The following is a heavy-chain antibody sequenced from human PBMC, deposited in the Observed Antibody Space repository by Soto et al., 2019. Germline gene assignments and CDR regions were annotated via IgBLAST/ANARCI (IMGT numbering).Heavy chain of an antibody. CDR2: ISGSGGST. J-gene: IGHJ6*03. CDR1: GFTFSSYA. Sequence: EVQLLESGGGLVQPGGSLRLSCAASGFTFSSYAMTWVRQAPGKGLEWVSGISGSGGSTSYADSVKGRFTISRDNSTNTLYLQMSSPRAEDTAVYYCAKGNIGCSGRDYYYMDVWGKGTTVTVSS. V-gene: IGHV3-23*01. CDR3: AKGNIGCSGRDYYYMDV. D-gene: IGHD2-15*01.